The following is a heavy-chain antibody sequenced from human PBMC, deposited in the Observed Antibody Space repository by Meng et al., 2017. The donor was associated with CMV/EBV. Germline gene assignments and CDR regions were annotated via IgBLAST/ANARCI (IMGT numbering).Heavy chain of an antibody. J-gene: IGHJ4*02. Sequence: ASSMPFCYASCYTSTSYDINWVRQATGQGLEWMGWMNPNSGNTGYAQKFQGRVTMTRNTSISTAYMELSSLRSEDTAVYYCAREGVVVPAAIQEFDYWGQGTLVTVSS. D-gene: IGHD2-2*02. CDR2: MNPNSGNT. CDR3: AREGVVVPAAIQEFDY. CDR1: CYTSTSYD. V-gene: IGHV1-8*01.